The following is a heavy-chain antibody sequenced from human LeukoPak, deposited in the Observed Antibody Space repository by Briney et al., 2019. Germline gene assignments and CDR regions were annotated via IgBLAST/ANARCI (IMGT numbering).Heavy chain of an antibody. J-gene: IGHJ4*02. CDR2: IKQDGSEK. CDR3: ARDPIDY. CDR1: GFTFSTYW. Sequence: GGFLRLYCAASGFTFSTYWMSWVRQAPGKGLEWVANIKQDGSEKYYVDSVKGRFTISRDNGKNSLYLQMNSLRAGDTAVYYCARDPIDYWGQGTLVTVSS. V-gene: IGHV3-7*04.